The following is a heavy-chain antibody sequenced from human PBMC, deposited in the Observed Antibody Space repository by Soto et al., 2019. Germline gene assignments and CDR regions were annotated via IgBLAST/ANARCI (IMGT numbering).Heavy chain of an antibody. J-gene: IGHJ3*02. CDR1: GFSLTTSGVG. D-gene: IGHD3-16*01. Sequence: QITLKESGPTLVKPTQTLTLTCTFSGFSLTTSGVGVGWIRQPPGKALEWLAIIYWDDDRRYSPSLKTRLAITKDTSKNQVVLTMTNLDPGDTATYYCAHIMITWGGVSALDAFDIWGQGTMVTVSS. V-gene: IGHV2-5*02. CDR2: IYWDDDR. CDR3: AHIMITWGGVSALDAFDI.